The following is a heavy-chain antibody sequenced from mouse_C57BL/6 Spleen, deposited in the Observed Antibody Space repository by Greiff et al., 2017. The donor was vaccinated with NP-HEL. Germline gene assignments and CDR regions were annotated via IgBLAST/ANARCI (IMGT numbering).Heavy chain of an antibody. J-gene: IGHJ4*01. Sequence: VQLQQPGAELVMPGASVKLSCKASGYTFTSYWMHWVKQRPGQGLEWIGEIDPSDSYTNYNQKFKGKSTLTVDNSSSTAYMQLSSLTSEDAAVYYCASVTTVPRAMDYWGQGTSVTVSS. D-gene: IGHD1-1*01. V-gene: IGHV1-69*01. CDR1: GYTFTSYW. CDR2: IDPSDSYT. CDR3: ASVTTVPRAMDY.